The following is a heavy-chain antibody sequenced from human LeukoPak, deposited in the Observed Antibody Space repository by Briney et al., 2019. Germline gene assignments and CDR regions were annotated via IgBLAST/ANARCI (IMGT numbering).Heavy chain of an antibody. V-gene: IGHV1-8*03. Sequence: ASVKVSCKASGLTFSNYGITWVRQAPGQGLEWVGWISAYDGNTGYAQKFQGRVTITRNTSISTAYMELSSLRSEDTAVYYCARAAGPLLFGNWFDPWGQGTLVTVSS. J-gene: IGHJ5*02. CDR1: GLTFSNYG. CDR3: ARAAGPLLFGNWFDP. D-gene: IGHD2-21*01. CDR2: ISAYDGNT.